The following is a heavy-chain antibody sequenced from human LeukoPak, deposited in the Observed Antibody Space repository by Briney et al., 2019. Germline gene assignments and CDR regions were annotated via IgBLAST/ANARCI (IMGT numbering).Heavy chain of an antibody. D-gene: IGHD1-14*01. CDR3: TRGREVPEYYFDY. V-gene: IGHV3-49*03. Sequence: HSGGSLRLSCITSGFTFGDYAVSWFRQAPGKGLEWVGFIRSKAYGGTTQYAASVKGRFTISRDDSKSIAYLQMNSLKTEDTAVYYCTRGREVPEYYFDYWGQGTLVTVSS. CDR2: IRSKAYGGTT. CDR1: GFTFGDYA. J-gene: IGHJ4*02.